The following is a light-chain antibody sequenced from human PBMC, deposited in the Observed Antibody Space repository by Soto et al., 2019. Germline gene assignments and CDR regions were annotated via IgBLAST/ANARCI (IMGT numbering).Light chain of an antibody. J-gene: IGLJ1*01. CDR2: RNN. Sequence: QSALTQPPSASGTPGQRVTISCSGSSSNIGSNYVYWYQQLPGTAPKLLIYRNNQRPSGVPDRFSGSKSGTSASLAISGLQSEDEADYYCAAWDDSLSGNYVFGTGTKVTVL. V-gene: IGLV1-47*01. CDR3: AAWDDSLSGNYV. CDR1: SSNIGSNY.